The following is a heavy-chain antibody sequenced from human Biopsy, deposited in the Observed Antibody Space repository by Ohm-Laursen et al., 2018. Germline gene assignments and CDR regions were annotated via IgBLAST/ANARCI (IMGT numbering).Heavy chain of an antibody. J-gene: IGHJ5*02. V-gene: IGHV4-39*01. Sequence: SDTLSLTCTVSGGSISSSTPYYWAWLRQPPGQGLEWIGSIYNTETTFYNPSLKSRVTISVDTSTNQFSLKVSSVTAADTALYFCARHPTGFWFDPWGHGTLVTASS. CDR3: ARHPTGFWFDP. CDR1: GGSISSSTPYY. CDR2: IYNTETT.